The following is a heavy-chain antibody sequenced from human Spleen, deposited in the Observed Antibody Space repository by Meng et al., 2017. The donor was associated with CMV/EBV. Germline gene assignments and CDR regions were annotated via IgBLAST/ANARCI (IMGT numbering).Heavy chain of an antibody. V-gene: IGHV4-61*01. CDR1: SVSSGSYY. J-gene: IGHJ5*02. D-gene: IGHD2-21*01. CDR2: IYYSGST. CDR3: ARDDCGGDCYLGNNWFDP. Sequence: SVSSGSYYWSWIRQPPGKGLEWIGYIYYSGSTNYNPSLKSRVTISVDTSKNQFSLKLSSVTAADTAVYYCARDDCGGDCYLGNNWFDPWGQGTLVTV.